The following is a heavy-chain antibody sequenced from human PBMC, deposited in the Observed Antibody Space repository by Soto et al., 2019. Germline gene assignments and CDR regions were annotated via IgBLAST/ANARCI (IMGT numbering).Heavy chain of an antibody. Sequence: SETLSLTCTVSGGSISSYYWSWIRQPPGKGLEWIGYIYYSGSTNYNPSLKSRVTISVDTSKNQFSMKLSAVTAADTAVYYCASGARIAAAGVWFDPWGQGTLVTVSS. V-gene: IGHV4-59*01. CDR1: GGSISSYY. CDR2: IYYSGST. J-gene: IGHJ5*02. D-gene: IGHD6-13*01. CDR3: ASGARIAAAGVWFDP.